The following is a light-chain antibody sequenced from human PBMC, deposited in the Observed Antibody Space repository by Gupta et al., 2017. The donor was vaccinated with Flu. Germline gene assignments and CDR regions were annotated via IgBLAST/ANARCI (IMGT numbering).Light chain of an antibody. V-gene: IGKV3-11*01. CDR3: HHQNNWHPLCT. Sequence: TLSLSPGDSATLSCGARQSVRGYLAWNEKKPCQTPRLLIFDTSNRAKDIRANFSGSGGGTDGNLTIISREPEDFEVYYCHHQNNWHPLCTFGHGTKVDIK. CDR1: QSVRGY. CDR2: DTS. J-gene: IGKJ3*01.